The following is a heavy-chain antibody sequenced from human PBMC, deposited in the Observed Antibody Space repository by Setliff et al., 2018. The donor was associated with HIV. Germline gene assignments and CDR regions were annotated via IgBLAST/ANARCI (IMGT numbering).Heavy chain of an antibody. Sequence: SETLSLTCTVSGASIGRRSDCWGWIRQPPGKGLEWIGSFYYSWNTYYNPSLKSRVTISVDTSKNQFSLKLSSVTAADTAVYYCARHARSITMTTDWYFDLWGRGTLVTVSS. J-gene: IGHJ2*01. CDR1: GASIGRRSDC. V-gene: IGHV4-39*01. D-gene: IGHD3-22*01. CDR3: ARHARSITMTTDWYFDL. CDR2: FYYSWNT.